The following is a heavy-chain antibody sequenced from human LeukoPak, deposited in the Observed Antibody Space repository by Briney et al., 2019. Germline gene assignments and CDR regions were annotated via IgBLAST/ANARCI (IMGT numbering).Heavy chain of an antibody. V-gene: IGHV3-21*01. D-gene: IGHD6-13*01. CDR1: GFTFSSYS. Sequence: GGSLRLSCAASGFTFSSYSMNWVRQAPGKGLEWVSSISSSSYIYYADSVKGRFTISRDNAKNSLYLQMNSLRAEDTAVYYCARGPLPGYSSSWYWFDPWGQGTLVTVSS. CDR2: ISSSSYI. J-gene: IGHJ5*02. CDR3: ARGPLPGYSSSWYWFDP.